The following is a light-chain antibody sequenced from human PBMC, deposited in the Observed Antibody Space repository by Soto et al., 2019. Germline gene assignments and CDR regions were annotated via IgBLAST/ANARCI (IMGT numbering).Light chain of an antibody. CDR2: GAS. V-gene: IGKV3-20*01. Sequence: EIVLTQSPGTLSLSPWERATLSCRASQSVSSSFLAWYQQKVGQAPRLLIYGASSRATGIPDRFSGSGSGTDFTLTISSLEPEDFAVYYCQQYGSSPRTFGQGTRLEIK. J-gene: IGKJ5*01. CDR3: QQYGSSPRT. CDR1: QSVSSSF.